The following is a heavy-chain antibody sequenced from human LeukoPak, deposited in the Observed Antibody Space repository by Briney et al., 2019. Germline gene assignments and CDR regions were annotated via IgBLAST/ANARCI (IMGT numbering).Heavy chain of an antibody. Sequence: GGSLRLSCAASGFTFSSYEMNWVRQAPGKGLEWVAYISSSGRTIYYADSVKGRFTISRDNAKNSVYLQMNSLRAEDTAVYYCARDRYITTPPWNYWGQGTLVTVSS. J-gene: IGHJ4*02. CDR1: GFTFSSYE. V-gene: IGHV3-48*03. D-gene: IGHD3-22*01. CDR3: ARDRYITTPPWNY. CDR2: ISSSGRTI.